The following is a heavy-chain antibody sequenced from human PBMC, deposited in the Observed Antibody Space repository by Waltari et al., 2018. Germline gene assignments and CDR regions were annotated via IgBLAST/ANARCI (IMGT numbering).Heavy chain of an antibody. CDR2: IYDSGST. CDR3: ARGPTVTTDY. V-gene: IGHV4-59*01. D-gene: IGHD4-17*01. J-gene: IGHJ4*02. Sequence: QVQLQESGPGLVKPSETLSLTCTVSGGSITGYTWDWFRQPPGKGREWIGNIYDSGSTNYNPSLQGGVTISLDMSKNQFSLKLSSVTAADTAVYYCARGPTVTTDYWGQGTLVTVSS. CDR1: GGSITGYT.